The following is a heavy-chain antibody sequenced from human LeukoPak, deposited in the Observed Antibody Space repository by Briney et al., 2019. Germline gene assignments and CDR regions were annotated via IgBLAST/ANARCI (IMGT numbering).Heavy chain of an antibody. D-gene: IGHD6-13*01. V-gene: IGHV4-30-2*01. CDR2: IYHSGST. Sequence: SETLSLTCAVSGGSISSGGYSWSWIRQPPGKGLEWIGYIYHSGSTNYNPSLKSRVTISVDTSKDQFSLKLSSVTAADTAVYYCARHLYSSSWYSYWGQGTLVTVSS. CDR3: ARHLYSSSWYSY. J-gene: IGHJ4*02. CDR1: GGSISSGGYS.